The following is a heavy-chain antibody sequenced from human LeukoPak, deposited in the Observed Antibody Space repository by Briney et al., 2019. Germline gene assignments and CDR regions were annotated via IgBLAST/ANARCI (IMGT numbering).Heavy chain of an antibody. CDR1: GGTFSSYA. CDR3: TRGGDYYDSRPYYYMDV. D-gene: IGHD3-22*01. V-gene: IGHV1-69*05. J-gene: IGHJ6*03. CDR2: IIPIFGTA. Sequence: SVKVSCKASGGTFSSYAISWVRQAPGQGLEWMGGIIPIFGTANYAQKFQGRVTITTDESTSTAYMELSSLRSEDTAVYYCTRGGDYYDSRPYYYMDVWGKGTTVTVSS.